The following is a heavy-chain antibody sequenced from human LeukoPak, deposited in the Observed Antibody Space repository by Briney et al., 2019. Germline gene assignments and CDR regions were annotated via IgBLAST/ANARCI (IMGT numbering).Heavy chain of an antibody. CDR2: IYYSGNT. V-gene: IGHV4-39*01. J-gene: IGHJ6*03. Sequence: PSETLSLTFTVSGVSITSSSYNWGWIRRPPGKGLEWIGSIYYSGNTYYNPSLKSRVTISVDTSKNQFSLKLNSVTAADTAVYYCSSHSRAGHYYFYYMVVWGKGTTVTVSS. CDR3: SSHSRAGHYYFYYMVV. CDR1: GVSITSSSYN. D-gene: IGHD6-13*01.